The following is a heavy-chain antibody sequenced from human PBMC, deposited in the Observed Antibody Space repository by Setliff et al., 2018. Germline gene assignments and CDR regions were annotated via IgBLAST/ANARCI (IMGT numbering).Heavy chain of an antibody. CDR2: IWFDGSNK. Sequence: LGESLKISCAASGFTFSNYGIHWVRQAPGKGPEWVAVIWFDGSNKYYADSVKGRFTISRDNSKNTLYLQMNSLRAEDTAVYYCARDFGGGYAAFDIWGQGTMVTVSS. V-gene: IGHV3-33*01. J-gene: IGHJ3*02. CDR1: GFTFSNYG. CDR3: ARDFGGGYAAFDI. D-gene: IGHD5-12*01.